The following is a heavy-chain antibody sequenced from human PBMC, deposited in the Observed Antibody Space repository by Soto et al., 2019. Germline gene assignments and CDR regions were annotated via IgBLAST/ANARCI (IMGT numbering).Heavy chain of an antibody. J-gene: IGHJ4*02. CDR3: AKRPLTAAGFDY. CDR1: GFTFSNYA. D-gene: IGHD6-13*01. CDR2: ITGSGGGT. Sequence: EVQLLESGGGLVQPGGSLRLSCAASGFTFSNYAMTWVRQAPGKGLEWVSVITGSGGGTYFVDSVKGRFTISRDKSKNTVYLQMNSLRAEHTAVYYCAKRPLTAAGFDYWGQGTLVTVSS. V-gene: IGHV3-23*01.